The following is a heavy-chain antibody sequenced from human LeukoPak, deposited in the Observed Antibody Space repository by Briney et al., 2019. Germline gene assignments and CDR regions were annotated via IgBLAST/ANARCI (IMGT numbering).Heavy chain of an antibody. V-gene: IGHV3-48*04. CDR3: ARDPPEVDSSGYLDGY. CDR2: ISSSSSTI. D-gene: IGHD3-22*01. Sequence: PGGSLRLSCAASGFTFSSYSMNWVRQAPGKGPEWVSYISSSSSTIYYADSVKGRFTISRDNAKNSLYLQMNSLRAEDTAVYYCARDPPEVDSSGYLDGYWGQGTLVTVSS. CDR1: GFTFSSYS. J-gene: IGHJ4*02.